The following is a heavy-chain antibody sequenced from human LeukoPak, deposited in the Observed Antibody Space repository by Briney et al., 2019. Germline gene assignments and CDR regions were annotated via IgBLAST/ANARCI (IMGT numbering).Heavy chain of an antibody. V-gene: IGHV4-34*01. D-gene: IGHD5-12*01. CDR3: ARLQNSPYPYSGYDYSFDY. Sequence: PSETLSLTCAVYGGSFSGYYWSWIRQPPGKGLEWIGEINLSGSTNYNPSLKSRVTISVDTSKNQFSLKLSSVTAADTAVYYCARLQNSPYPYSGYDYSFDYWGQGTLVTVSS. CDR2: INLSGST. J-gene: IGHJ4*02. CDR1: GGSFSGYY.